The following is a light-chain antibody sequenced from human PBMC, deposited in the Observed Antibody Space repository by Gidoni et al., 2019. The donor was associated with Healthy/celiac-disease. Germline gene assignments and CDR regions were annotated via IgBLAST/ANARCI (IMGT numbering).Light chain of an antibody. Sequence: DIVMTQSPLSLPVTPGEPASISCRSSQSLLHSNGYNYLDSYLQKPGQSPQLLIYLGSNRASGVPDRFSGSGSGTDFTLKISRVEAEDVGVYYCMQALPPYTFGQGTKLEIK. CDR2: LGS. J-gene: IGKJ2*01. CDR1: QSLLHSNGYNY. CDR3: MQALPPYT. V-gene: IGKV2-28*01.